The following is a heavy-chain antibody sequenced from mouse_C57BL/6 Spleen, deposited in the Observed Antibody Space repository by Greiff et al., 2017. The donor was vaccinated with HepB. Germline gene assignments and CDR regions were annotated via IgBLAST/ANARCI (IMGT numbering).Heavy chain of an antibody. D-gene: IGHD1-1*01. CDR1: GFTFSSYG. CDR2: ISSGGSYT. J-gene: IGHJ2*01. CDR3: ARHGLDYGTPFDY. Sequence: EVHLVESGGDLVKPGGSLKLSCAASGFTFSSYGMSWVRQTPDKRLEWVATISSGGSYTYYPDSVKGRFTISRDNAKNTLYLQMSSLKSEDTAMYYCARHGLDYGTPFDYWGQGTTLTVSS. V-gene: IGHV5-6*01.